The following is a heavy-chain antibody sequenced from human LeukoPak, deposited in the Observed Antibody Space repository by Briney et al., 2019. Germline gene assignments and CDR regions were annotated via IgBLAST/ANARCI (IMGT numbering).Heavy chain of an antibody. CDR3: GRAMDY. CDR2: INQDGSEK. V-gene: IGHV3-7*03. Sequence: GGSLRLSCAVSGFTFSSYWMNWVRQAPGKGLEWVANINQDGSEKYYVDSVKGRFTISRDNAKNSLYLQMNSLRAEDTAVYYCGRAMDYWGQGTLVTVSS. CDR1: GFTFSSYW. J-gene: IGHJ4*02.